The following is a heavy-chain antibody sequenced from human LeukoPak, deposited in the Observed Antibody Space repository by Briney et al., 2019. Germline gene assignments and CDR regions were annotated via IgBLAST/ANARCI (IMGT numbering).Heavy chain of an antibody. CDR2: IGGGGVDT. CDR1: GFTFSSYA. CDR3: AKDPPTTGTTFDN. V-gene: IGHV3-23*01. J-gene: IGHJ4*02. Sequence: PGGSLRLSXAASGFTFSSYAMSWVRQAPGKGLEWGSSIGGGGVDTYYADSVKGRFTISRDNSKNTLYLQMNSLRVEDTAVYYCAKDPPTTGTTFDNWGRGTLVTVSS. D-gene: IGHD1-1*01.